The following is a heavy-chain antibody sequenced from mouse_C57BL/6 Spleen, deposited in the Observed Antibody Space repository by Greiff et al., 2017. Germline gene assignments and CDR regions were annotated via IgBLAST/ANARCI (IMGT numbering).Heavy chain of an antibody. J-gene: IGHJ4*01. CDR3: ARGGSSYDAMDY. V-gene: IGHV1-52*01. Sequence: QVQLQQPGAELVRPGSSVKLSCKASGYTFTSYWIHWVKQRPIQGLEWICNIDPSDSETHYNQKFKDKATLTVDKSSSTAYMQLSSLTSEDSAVYYCARGGSSYDAMDYWGQGTSVTVSS. CDR2: IDPSDSET. D-gene: IGHD1-1*01. CDR1: GYTFTSYW.